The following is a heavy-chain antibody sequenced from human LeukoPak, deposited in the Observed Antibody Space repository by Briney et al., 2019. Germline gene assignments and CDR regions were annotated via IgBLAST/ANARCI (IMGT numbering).Heavy chain of an antibody. D-gene: IGHD2/OR15-2a*01. CDR1: GFTFSSYA. CDR2: INSDGSWT. J-gene: IGHJ4*02. V-gene: IGHV3-74*01. CDR3: VSFYETY. Sequence: QPGGSLRLSSAASGFTFSSYAMHWVRQAPGKGLVWVSHINSDGSWTSYADSVKGRFTISKDNAKNTVYLQMNSLRAEDTAVYYCVSFYETYWGRGTLVTVSS.